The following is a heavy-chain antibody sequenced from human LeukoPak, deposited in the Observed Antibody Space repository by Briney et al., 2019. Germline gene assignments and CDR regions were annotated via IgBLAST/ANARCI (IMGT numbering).Heavy chain of an antibody. CDR1: GYTFTSYG. D-gene: IGHD3-22*01. J-gene: IGHJ4*02. V-gene: IGHV7-4-1*02. Sequence: GASVKVSCKASGYTFTSYGISWVRQAPGQGLEWMGWINTNTGNPTYAQGFTGRFVFSLDTSVSTAYLQISSLKAEDTAVYYCARGVGPRRVTYYYDVWGQGTLVTVSS. CDR3: ARGVGPRRVTYYYDV. CDR2: INTNTGNP.